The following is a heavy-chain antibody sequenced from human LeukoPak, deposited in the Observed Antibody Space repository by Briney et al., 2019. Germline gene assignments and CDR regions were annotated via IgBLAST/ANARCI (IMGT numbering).Heavy chain of an antibody. CDR3: ATNILVRDIINWFDP. V-gene: IGHV1-2*02. D-gene: IGHD3-10*01. Sequence: ASVNVSCKASGYSFADYYMHWVRQAPGQGLEWMGWIKPNSGGTRSAQKFQGRVTMTRDTSISTAYMELSSLRYDDTAVYYCATNILVRDIINWFDPWGQGTLVTVSS. J-gene: IGHJ5*02. CDR2: IKPNSGGT. CDR1: GYSFADYY.